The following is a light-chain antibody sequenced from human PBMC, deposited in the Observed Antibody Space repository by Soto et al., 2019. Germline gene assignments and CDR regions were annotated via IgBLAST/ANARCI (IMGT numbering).Light chain of an antibody. CDR3: QQFKNYPIT. CDR1: QGISSY. Sequence: AIRMTQSPSSFSASTGDRVTITWRASQGISSYLAWYQQKPGKAPKLLIYAASTLQSGVPSRFSGSGSGTDFTLTTSSLHPEDFAVYFCQQFKNYPITFGQGTRLEIK. J-gene: IGKJ5*01. CDR2: AAS. V-gene: IGKV1-8*01.